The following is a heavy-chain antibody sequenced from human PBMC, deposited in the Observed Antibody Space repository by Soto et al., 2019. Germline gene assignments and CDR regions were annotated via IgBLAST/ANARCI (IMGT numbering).Heavy chain of an antibody. D-gene: IGHD2-15*01. CDR3: AGGDGGNPHWYFDL. Sequence: QVQLVQSGAEVQKPGSSVKVSCKASGGTFSSYAISWVRQAPGQGLEWMGGIIPIFGTANYAQKFQGRVTSTADESTSTAYMELSSLRSEDTAVYYCAGGDGGNPHWYFDLWGRGTLVTVSS. V-gene: IGHV1-69*12. CDR2: IIPIFGTA. J-gene: IGHJ2*01. CDR1: GGTFSSYA.